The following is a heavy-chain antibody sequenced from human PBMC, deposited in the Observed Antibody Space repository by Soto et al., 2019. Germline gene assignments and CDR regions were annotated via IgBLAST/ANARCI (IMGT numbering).Heavy chain of an antibody. Sequence: PSETLSLTCTVSAGSISSFAYYWGWIRQPPGKGLEWIGTVYYNENTYYNPSLKSRVTISVDTAKNQFSLNLRSVTAADTAIYFCARRERYYGSPGWFDPWGQGTLVTVSS. CDR2: VYYNENT. J-gene: IGHJ5*02. CDR3: ARRERYYGSPGWFDP. CDR1: AGSISSFAYY. D-gene: IGHD3-10*01. V-gene: IGHV4-39*01.